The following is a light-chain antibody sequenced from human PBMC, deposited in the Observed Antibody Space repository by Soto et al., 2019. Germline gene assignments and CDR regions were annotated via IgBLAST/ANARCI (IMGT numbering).Light chain of an antibody. CDR2: AAS. CDR3: QQSYTAPRA. V-gene: IGKV1-39*01. J-gene: IGKJ1*01. Sequence: DIQMTQSPSSLSASVGDGVTITCRASQSISSYLNWYQQKPGKAPKLLIYAASSLQSGVPSRFSGSGSGADFTLTISSLQPEGFATYYWQQSYTAPRAFGQGTRVEIK. CDR1: QSISSY.